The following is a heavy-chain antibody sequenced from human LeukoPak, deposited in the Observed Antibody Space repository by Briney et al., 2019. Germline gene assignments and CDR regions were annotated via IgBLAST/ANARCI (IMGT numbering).Heavy chain of an antibody. CDR1: GFTFSSYS. CDR3: AREYNWNDGRDAFDI. CDR2: ISSSSSTI. J-gene: IGHJ3*02. Sequence: GGSLRLSCAASGFTFSSYSMNWVRQAPGKGLEWVSYISSSSSTIYYADSVKGRFTISRDNAKNSLYLQMNSLRAEDTAVYYCAREYNWNDGRDAFDIWAKGQWSPSLQ. D-gene: IGHD1-1*01. V-gene: IGHV3-48*01.